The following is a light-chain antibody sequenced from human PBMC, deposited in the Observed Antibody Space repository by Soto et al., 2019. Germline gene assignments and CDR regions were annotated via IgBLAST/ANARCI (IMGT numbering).Light chain of an antibody. CDR2: DAS. V-gene: IGKV3-11*01. CDR3: QQRSNWLLT. Sequence: EIVLTQSPATLSLSPGERATLSCRASQRVSSYLAWYQHKPGQAPRLLIYDASNRATGIPARFIGSGSGTDFSLTISSLEPEDFAVYYCQQRSNWLLTFGGGTKVEIK. CDR1: QRVSSY. J-gene: IGKJ4*01.